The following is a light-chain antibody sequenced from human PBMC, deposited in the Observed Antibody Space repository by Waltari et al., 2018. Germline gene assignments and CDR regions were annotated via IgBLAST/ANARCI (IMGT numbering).Light chain of an antibody. J-gene: IGLJ2*01. CDR2: YDR. CDR1: NIASKS. V-gene: IGLV3-21*04. Sequence: SYVLTQPPSVSVAPGETARISCGGDNIASKSVHWYQQKPGQAPMMVIYYDRDRPSGIPERFSGSNFGDTATLTISSVEAGDEADYHCQVWDNSVVVVGGGTKLTVL. CDR3: QVWDNSVVV.